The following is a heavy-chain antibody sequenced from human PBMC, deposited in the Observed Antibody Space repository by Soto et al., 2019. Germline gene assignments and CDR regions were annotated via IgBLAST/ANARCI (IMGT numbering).Heavy chain of an antibody. CDR2: ISAYNGNT. J-gene: IGHJ4*02. CDR1: GYTFTSYG. V-gene: IGHV1-18*01. D-gene: IGHD3-22*01. Sequence: ASVKVSCKASGYTFTSYGISWVRQAPGQGLEWMRWISAYNGNTNYAQKLQGRVTMTTDTSTSTAYMELRSLRSDDTAVYYCARDGDYYYDSSGYFPNFDYWGQGTLVTVSS. CDR3: ARDGDYYYDSSGYFPNFDY.